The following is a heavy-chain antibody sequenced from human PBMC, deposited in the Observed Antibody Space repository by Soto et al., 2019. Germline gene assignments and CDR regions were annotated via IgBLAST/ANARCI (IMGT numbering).Heavy chain of an antibody. V-gene: IGHV4-59*01. J-gene: IGHJ4*02. CDR3: ARYRREAVAGYTLDN. Sequence: TISLACTVSGGSIGSNYWTWIRQPPGKGLEWIGYVYNSGSTNYNPSLKSRVTISEETSKSQFSLKVNSMTAADTAVYYCARYRREAVAGYTLDNWGQGILVTVSS. D-gene: IGHD6-13*01. CDR1: GGSIGSNY. CDR2: VYNSGST.